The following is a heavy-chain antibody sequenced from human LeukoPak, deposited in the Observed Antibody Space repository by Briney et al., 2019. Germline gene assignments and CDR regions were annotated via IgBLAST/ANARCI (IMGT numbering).Heavy chain of an antibody. D-gene: IGHD3-22*01. CDR2: IYHSGST. CDR3: ARTIVVANPIEYYFDY. CDR1: GGSISSYY. Sequence: PSETLSLTCTVSGGSISSYYWSWIRQPPGKGLEWIGYIYHSGSTYYNPSLKSRVTISVDRSKNQFSLKLSSVTAADTAVYYCARTIVVANPIEYYFDYWGQGTLVTVSS. J-gene: IGHJ4*02. V-gene: IGHV4-59*12.